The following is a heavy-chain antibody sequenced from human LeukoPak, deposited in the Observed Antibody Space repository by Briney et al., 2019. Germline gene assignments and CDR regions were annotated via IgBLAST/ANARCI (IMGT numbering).Heavy chain of an antibody. J-gene: IGHJ5*02. V-gene: IGHV4-39*01. CDR2: IYYRGST. CDR1: GGSISSSSYY. Sequence: PSETLSLTCTVSGGSISSSSYYWGWIRQPPGKGLEWIGSIYYRGSTYYNPSLKSRVTISVDTSKNQFSLKLSSVTAADTAVYYCARQDDFWSGYGLNWFDPWGQGTLVTVSS. CDR3: ARQDDFWSGYGLNWFDP. D-gene: IGHD3-3*01.